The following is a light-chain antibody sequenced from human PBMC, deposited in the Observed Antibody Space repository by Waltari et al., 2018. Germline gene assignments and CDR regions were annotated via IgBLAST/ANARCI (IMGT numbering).Light chain of an antibody. CDR3: QSYDNTLSVV. J-gene: IGLJ2*01. CDR2: RNS. V-gene: IGLV1-40*01. Sequence: WEQQLPGTAPKLLIFRNSHWPAGVPDRFAGSRSGTSASLAITGLQADDEAIYYCQSYDNTLSVVFGGGTKVTVL.